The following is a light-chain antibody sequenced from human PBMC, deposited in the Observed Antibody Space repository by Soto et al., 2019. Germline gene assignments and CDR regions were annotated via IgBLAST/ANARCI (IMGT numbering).Light chain of an antibody. CDR2: DVS. CDR1: SSDVGGYNY. Sequence: QSVLTQPASVSGSPGQSTTISCTGTSSDVGGYNYVSWYQQHPGKAPKLMIYDVSNRPSGVSNRFSGSKSGNTASLTISGLQAEDEADYYCGSYTSSSTHVFGTGTKVTVL. J-gene: IGLJ1*01. CDR3: GSYTSSSTHV. V-gene: IGLV2-14*01.